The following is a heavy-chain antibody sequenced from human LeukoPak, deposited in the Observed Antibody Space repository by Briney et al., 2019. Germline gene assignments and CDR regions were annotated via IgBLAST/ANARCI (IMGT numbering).Heavy chain of an antibody. J-gene: IGHJ4*02. CDR1: GGSISPYY. D-gene: IGHD3-10*02. CDR2: IYYSGNT. Sequence: SETLSLTCTVSGGSISPYYWSWIRQPPGKGLEWLGYIYYSGNTDYNPSLKSRVTISVDTSKNQFSLKLSSVTAADTAVYYCARSTGTTMFIDYWGQGTLVTVSS. V-gene: IGHV4-59*01. CDR3: ARSTGTTMFIDY.